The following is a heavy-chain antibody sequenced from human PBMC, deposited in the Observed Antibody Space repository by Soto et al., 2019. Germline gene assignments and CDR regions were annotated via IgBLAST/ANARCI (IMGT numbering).Heavy chain of an antibody. Sequence: QVQLQESGPGLVKPSQTLSLTCTVSGGPISSGGYYWSWIRKHPGKSLEWIGYIYYSGSTYYNPSLKSRVTISVDTSKNQFSLKLSSVTAADTAVYYCASSGWCPLGYFDYWGQGTLVTVSS. J-gene: IGHJ4*02. CDR3: ASSGWCPLGYFDY. D-gene: IGHD6-19*01. CDR2: IYYSGST. V-gene: IGHV4-31*03. CDR1: GGPISSGGYY.